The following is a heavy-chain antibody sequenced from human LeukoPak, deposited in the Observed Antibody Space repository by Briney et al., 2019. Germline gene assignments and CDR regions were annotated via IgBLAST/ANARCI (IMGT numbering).Heavy chain of an antibody. CDR3: ARDQGDYYYYYGMDV. D-gene: IGHD3-16*01. J-gene: IGHJ6*04. V-gene: IGHV4-38-2*02. Sequence: PSETLSLTCAVSGYSISSGYYWGWSRPPPGKGLEWIGSIYHSGSTYYNPSLKSRVTISVDTSKNQFSLKLSSVTAADTAVYYCARDQGDYYYYYGMDVWGKGTTVTVSS. CDR1: GYSISSGYY. CDR2: IYHSGST.